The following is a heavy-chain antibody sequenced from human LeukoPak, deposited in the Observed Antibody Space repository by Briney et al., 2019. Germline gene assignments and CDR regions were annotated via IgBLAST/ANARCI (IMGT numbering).Heavy chain of an antibody. D-gene: IGHD6-19*01. V-gene: IGHV3-74*01. CDR3: ARGSTQYSSGWYGLDY. CDR2: VNSDGSST. J-gene: IGHJ4*02. Sequence: GGSLRLSCAASGFTFSSYWMHWVRQAPGKGLVCVSRVNSDGSSTTYADSVKGRFTISRDNAKNTLYLQMNSLRAEDTAVYYCARGSTQYSSGWYGLDYWGQGTLVTVSS. CDR1: GFTFSSYW.